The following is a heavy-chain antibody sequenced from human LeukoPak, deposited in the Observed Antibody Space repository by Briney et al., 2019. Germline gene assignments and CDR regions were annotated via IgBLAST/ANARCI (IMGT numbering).Heavy chain of an antibody. D-gene: IGHD6-19*01. CDR2: ISCSGTTI. J-gene: IGHJ4*02. V-gene: IGHV3-48*03. Sequence: GGSLRLSCAASGLTFSSYEMNWVRQAPGKGLEWVSYISCSGTTIYYADSVKGRFTISRDNAKNSLYLQMSSLRAEDTAVYYCAKDLSSGSRRAYWGQGTLVTVSS. CDR1: GLTFSSYE. CDR3: AKDLSSGSRRAY.